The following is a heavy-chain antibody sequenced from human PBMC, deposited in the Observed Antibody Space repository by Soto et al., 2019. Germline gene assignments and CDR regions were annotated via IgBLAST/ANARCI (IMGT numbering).Heavy chain of an antibody. CDR2: ISAYNGNT. CDR1: GYTFTSYG. Sequence: ASVKVSCKASGYTFTSYGISWVRQALGQGFEWMEWISAYNGNTNYAQKLQGRVTMTTDTSTSTAYMELRSLRSDDTAVYYCARGENYYSYRHHYGMDVWGQGTTVTVSS. CDR3: ARGENYYSYRHHYGMDV. J-gene: IGHJ6*02. D-gene: IGHD5-18*01. V-gene: IGHV1-18*04.